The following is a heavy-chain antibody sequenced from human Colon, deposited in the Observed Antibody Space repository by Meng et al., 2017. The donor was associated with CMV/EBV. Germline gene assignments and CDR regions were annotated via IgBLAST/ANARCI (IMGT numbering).Heavy chain of an antibody. J-gene: IGHJ4*02. CDR3: TREGFDY. CDR2: IKPSTGDT. CDR1: GYTFTGYW. Sequence: QVQLVQSGVEVKKPGTSVNLSCKASGYTFTGYWMHWVRQAPGQGLEWMGRIKPSTGDTNYAQNFKGRVTVNRDTSISTVYMEVNSLTSDDTAVYYCTREGFDYWGQGALVTVSS. V-gene: IGHV1-2*06.